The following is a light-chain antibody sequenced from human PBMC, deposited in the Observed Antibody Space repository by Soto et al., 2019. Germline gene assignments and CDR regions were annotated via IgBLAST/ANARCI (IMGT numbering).Light chain of an antibody. CDR2: KAS. CDR1: QSISSW. V-gene: IGKV1-5*03. CDR3: QQYNSWPLT. J-gene: IGKJ4*01. Sequence: DLQMTQSPSTLSASVGDRVTITCRASQSISSWLAWYQQKPGKAPKLLIYKASSLESGVPSRFSGSGSGTEFTLTISSLQPDDFATYYCQQYNSWPLTFGGGTKVEIK.